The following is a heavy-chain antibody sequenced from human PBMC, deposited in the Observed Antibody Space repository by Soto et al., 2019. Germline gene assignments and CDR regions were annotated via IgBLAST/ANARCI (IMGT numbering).Heavy chain of an antibody. CDR1: GYTFTSYG. CDR3: SRDSPTPRE. D-gene: IGHD2-15*01. V-gene: IGHV1-18*01. J-gene: IGHJ4*02. Sequence: QVQLVQSGAEVKKPGASVKVSCKASGYTFTSYGISWVRQAPGQGLEWMGWISAYNGNTNYAQKLQGRVTMTTDTSTSRGYMGLRSLRSDNTVVDYCSRDSPTPREWGQGTLVTFS. CDR2: ISAYNGNT.